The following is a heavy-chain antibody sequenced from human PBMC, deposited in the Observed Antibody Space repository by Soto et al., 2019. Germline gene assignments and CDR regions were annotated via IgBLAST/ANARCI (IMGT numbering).Heavy chain of an antibody. D-gene: IGHD3-9*01. Sequence: SETHSLTCNISGGTFTRSSWYWGWISQPPGKGLQWIGSIHYSGRTYYQPSTKNRVLISAHMSRNEVSLKLSSVTAADTAVYYCATLHFDFADYWGQG. CDR2: IHYSGRT. CDR3: ATLHFDFADY. J-gene: IGHJ4*02. CDR1: GGTFTRSSWY. V-gene: IGHV4-39*01.